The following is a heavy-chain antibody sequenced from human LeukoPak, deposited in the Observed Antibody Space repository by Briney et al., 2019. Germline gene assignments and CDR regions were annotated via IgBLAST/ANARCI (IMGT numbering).Heavy chain of an antibody. CDR3: AKGRAIGTTFDFDH. CDR1: GFTFSNYG. J-gene: IGHJ4*02. V-gene: IGHV3-23*01. CDR2: VSGSGSNT. D-gene: IGHD1/OR15-1a*01. Sequence: GESLRLSCAASGFTFSNYGMSWVRQAPGQGLEWVSIVSGSGSNTFYAASMKGRFTVSRDNSKNMVYLQMNSLRAEDTAIYYCAKGRAIGTTFDFDHWGQGTLVTVSS.